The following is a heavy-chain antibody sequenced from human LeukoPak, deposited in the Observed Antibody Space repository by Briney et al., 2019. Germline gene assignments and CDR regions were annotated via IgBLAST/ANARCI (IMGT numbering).Heavy chain of an antibody. D-gene: IGHD1-26*01. Sequence: GGSLRLSCVVSGFNFRTFSMNWARQAPGKGLEWVASINHNGNVNYYVDSVKGRFTISRDNAKNSLYLQMSNLRAEDTAVYYCASTPRPLGSFDYWGQGTLVTVSS. J-gene: IGHJ4*02. CDR2: INHNGNVN. CDR1: GFNFRTFS. CDR3: ASTPRPLGSFDY. V-gene: IGHV3-7*03.